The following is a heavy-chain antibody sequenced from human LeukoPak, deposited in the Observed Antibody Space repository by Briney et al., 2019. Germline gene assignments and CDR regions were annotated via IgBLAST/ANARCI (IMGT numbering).Heavy chain of an antibody. CDR1: GYSFTSYS. V-gene: IGHV5-51*01. CDR2: IYPAGSNT. CDR3: ARLGSVYCSGGSCYEFDP. J-gene: IGHJ5*02. D-gene: IGHD2-15*01. Sequence: GESLKISCKGSGYSFTSYSIGWVRQMPGKGLEWMGIIYPAGSNTRYSPSFQGQVTISADESISTAYLQWSSLKASDTAIYYCARLGSVYCSGGSCYEFDPWGQGTLVTVSS.